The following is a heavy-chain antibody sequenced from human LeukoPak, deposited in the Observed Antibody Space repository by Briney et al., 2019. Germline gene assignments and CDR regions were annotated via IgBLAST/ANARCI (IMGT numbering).Heavy chain of an antibody. Sequence: TSETLSLTCAVYGGSFGGYYWGWIRQPRGKGLEWIGSIYYSRSTYYNPSLKSRVTISVDTSKNQFSLKLSSVTAADTAVYYCAREVYRYSYGYGYMDVWGKGTTVTVSS. CDR2: IYYSRST. CDR1: GGSFGGYY. J-gene: IGHJ6*03. CDR3: AREVYRYSYGYGYMDV. D-gene: IGHD5-18*01. V-gene: IGHV4-34*01.